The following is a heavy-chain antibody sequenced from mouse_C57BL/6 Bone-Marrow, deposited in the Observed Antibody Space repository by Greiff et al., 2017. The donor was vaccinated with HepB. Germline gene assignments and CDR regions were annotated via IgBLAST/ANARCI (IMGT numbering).Heavy chain of an antibody. Sequence: EVQRVESGGGLVQPGESLKLSCESNEYEFPSHDMSWVRKTPEKRLELVAAINSDGGSTYYPDTMERRFIISRDKTKKTLYLQMSSLRSEDTALYYCARQRGYYGSSRDWYFDVWGTGTTVTVSS. D-gene: IGHD1-1*01. V-gene: IGHV5-2*01. CDR3: ARQRGYYGSSRDWYFDV. CDR1: EYEFPSHD. CDR2: INSDGGST. J-gene: IGHJ1*03.